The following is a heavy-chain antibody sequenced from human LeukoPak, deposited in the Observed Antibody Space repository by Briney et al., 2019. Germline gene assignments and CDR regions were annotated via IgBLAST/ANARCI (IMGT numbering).Heavy chain of an antibody. CDR2: IYYTGST. V-gene: IGHV4-59*12. J-gene: IGHJ4*02. CDR3: ARGRRPAGFSARYYFDS. D-gene: IGHD3-10*01. Sequence: ASETLSLTCTVSGGSISNYYWSWIRQPPGKGLEWIGYIYYTGSTYYNPSLKSRVTISLDTSKKQFSLKLSSVTAADTAVYFCARGRRPAGFSARYYFDSWGQGTLVPVSS. CDR1: GGSISNYY.